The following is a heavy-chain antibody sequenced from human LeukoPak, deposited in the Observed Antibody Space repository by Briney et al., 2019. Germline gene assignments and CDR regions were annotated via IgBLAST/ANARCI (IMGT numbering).Heavy chain of an antibody. CDR2: IYPGDPDT. V-gene: IGHV5-51*01. CDR3: ASTSICSGGSCYSDEYYYYGMDV. D-gene: IGHD2-15*01. J-gene: IGHJ6*02. CDR1: GYSFTSYW. Sequence: GESLKISCKGSGYSFTSYWIGWVRQMPGKGLEWMGIIYPGDPDTRYSPSFQGQVTISADKSISTAYLQWSSLKASDTAMYYCASTSICSGGSCYSDEYYYYGMDVWGQGTTVTVSS.